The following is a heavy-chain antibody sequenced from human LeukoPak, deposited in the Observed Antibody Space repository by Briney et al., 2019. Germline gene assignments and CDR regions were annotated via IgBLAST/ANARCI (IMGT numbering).Heavy chain of an antibody. CDR2: IKQDGGEK. CDR3: AREGYYYGSGSPSTDPYYFDY. D-gene: IGHD3-10*01. CDR1: GFTFSSYW. J-gene: IGHJ4*02. Sequence: PGGSLRLSCAASGFTFSSYWMSWVRQAPGKGLEWVANIKQDGGEKYYVDSVKGRFTISRDNAKKSLYLQMNSLRAEDTAVYYCAREGYYYGSGSPSTDPYYFDYWGQGTLVTVSS. V-gene: IGHV3-7*01.